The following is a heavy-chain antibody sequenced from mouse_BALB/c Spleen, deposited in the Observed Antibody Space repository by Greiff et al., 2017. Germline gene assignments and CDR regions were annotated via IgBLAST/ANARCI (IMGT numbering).Heavy chain of an antibody. D-gene: IGHD2-4*01. CDR1: GFTFSNYW. Sequence: EVQLVESGGGLVQPGGSMKLSCVASGFTFSNYWMNWVRQSPEKGLEWVAEIRLKSNNYATHYAESVKGRFTISRDDSKSSVYLQMNNLRAEDTGIYYCTRTITTGAYYYAMDYWGQGTSVTVSS. CDR2: IRLKSNNYAT. V-gene: IGHV6-6*02. CDR3: TRTITTGAYYYAMDY. J-gene: IGHJ4*01.